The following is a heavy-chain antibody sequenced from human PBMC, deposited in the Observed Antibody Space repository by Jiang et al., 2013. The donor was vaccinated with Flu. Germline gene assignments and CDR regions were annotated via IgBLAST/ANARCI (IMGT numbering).Heavy chain of an antibody. CDR3: ARGNGVSSFDY. CDR1: GGTFSSYT. D-gene: IGHD3-10*01. V-gene: IGHV1-69*08. Sequence: SGAEVKKPGSSVKISCRPSGGTFSSYTVSWVRQVPGQGLEWMGRIILVLGSPNYAQKFQGRVTITVDKSTTTTYMQLNSLRSEDTAVYYCARGNGVSSFDYWGQGTLVTVSS. J-gene: IGHJ4*02. CDR2: IILVLGSP.